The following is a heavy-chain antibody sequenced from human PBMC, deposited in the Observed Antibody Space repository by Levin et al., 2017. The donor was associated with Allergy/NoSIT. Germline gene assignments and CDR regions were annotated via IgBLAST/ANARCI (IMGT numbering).Heavy chain of an antibody. CDR3: ARESVRDGYYYYGMDV. J-gene: IGHJ6*02. D-gene: IGHD2-21*01. CDR2: ITWNSGAI. V-gene: IGHV3-9*01. Sequence: PGGSLRLSCAASGFTFDDYAMHWVRQAPGKGLEWVSGITWNSGAIGYADSVKGRFTISRDNSKNTLYLQMNSLRAEDTAVYYCARESVRDGYYYYGMDVWGQGTTVTVSS. CDR1: GFTFDDYA.